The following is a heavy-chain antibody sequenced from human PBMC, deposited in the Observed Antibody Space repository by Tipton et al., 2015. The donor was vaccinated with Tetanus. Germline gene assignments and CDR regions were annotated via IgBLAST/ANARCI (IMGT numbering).Heavy chain of an antibody. Sequence: QLVQSGAEVKKPGASVKVSCKASGYTFTSYGISWVRQAPGQGLEWMGWISVYNGNTNYAQKLQGRVTMTTDTSTSTVYMELSSLRSEDTAVYYCARAEVNFTTAPPGYYNVYYYYGMDVWGQGTTVTVSS. CDR2: ISVYNGNT. CDR3: ARAEVNFTTAPPGYYNVYYYYGMDV. D-gene: IGHD3-9*01. CDR1: GYTFTSYG. J-gene: IGHJ6*02. V-gene: IGHV1-18*01.